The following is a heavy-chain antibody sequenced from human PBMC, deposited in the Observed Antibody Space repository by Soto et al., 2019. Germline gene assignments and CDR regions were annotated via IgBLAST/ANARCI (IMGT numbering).Heavy chain of an antibody. CDR3: ARDRGYCISTSCYGVVDY. J-gene: IGHJ4*02. CDR1: GFTFSSYG. CDR2: IWYDGSNK. Sequence: PGGSLRLSCAASGFTFSSYGMHWVRQAPGKGLEWVAVIWYDGSNKYYADSVKGRFTISRDNSKNTLYLQMNSLRAEDTAVYYCARDRGYCISTSCYGVVDYWGQGTLVTVSS. V-gene: IGHV3-33*01. D-gene: IGHD2-2*01.